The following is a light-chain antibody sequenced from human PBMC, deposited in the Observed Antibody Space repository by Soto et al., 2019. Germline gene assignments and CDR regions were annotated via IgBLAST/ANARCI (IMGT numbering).Light chain of an antibody. Sequence: QSVLTQPPSVSGSPGQSVTISCTGTSSDVGKYDRVSWYQQPPGTAPKLIIYEVTNRPSGVPARFSGSKSGNTASLTISGLQAEDEADYYCSSYTSPSRYVFGAGTKVTV. J-gene: IGLJ1*01. CDR1: SSDVGKYDR. V-gene: IGLV2-18*02. CDR2: EVT. CDR3: SSYTSPSRYV.